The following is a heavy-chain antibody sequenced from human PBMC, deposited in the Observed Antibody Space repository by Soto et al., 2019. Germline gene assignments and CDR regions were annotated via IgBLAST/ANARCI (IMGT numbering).Heavy chain of an antibody. D-gene: IGHD3-10*01. Sequence: EVQLVESGGGLVQPGRSLRLSCAASGFTFDDYAMHWVRQAPGKGLEWVSGISWNSGSIGYADSVKGRFTISRDNAKNSLYLQMNSLRAEDTALYYCAKEGPGELFLNAFDIWGQGTMVTVSS. V-gene: IGHV3-9*01. CDR3: AKEGPGELFLNAFDI. J-gene: IGHJ3*02. CDR1: GFTFDDYA. CDR2: ISWNSGSI.